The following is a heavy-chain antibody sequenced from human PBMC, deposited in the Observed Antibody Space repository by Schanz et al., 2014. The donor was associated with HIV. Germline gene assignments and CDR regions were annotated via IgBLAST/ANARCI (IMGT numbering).Heavy chain of an antibody. V-gene: IGHV3-23*01. D-gene: IGHD3-16*01. CDR2: ISGSGGHT. Sequence: EVQLLESGGGLVQPGGSLRLSCAASRFTFSSYAMSWVRQAPGKGLEWVSLISGSGGHTYYADSVKGRFTISRDNSKNTLYLQMNSLRPEDTAVYYCAKDAGGAMDVWGQGTTVTVSS. J-gene: IGHJ6*02. CDR3: AKDAGGAMDV. CDR1: RFTFSSYA.